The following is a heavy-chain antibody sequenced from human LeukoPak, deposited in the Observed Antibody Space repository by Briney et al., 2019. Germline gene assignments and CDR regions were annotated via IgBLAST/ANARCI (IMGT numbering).Heavy chain of an antibody. CDR1: GFTFSSYS. V-gene: IGHV3-48*01. CDR2: ISSSSSTI. D-gene: IGHD5-12*01. CDR3: GREGYSGYDWEGVDYFDY. J-gene: IGHJ4*02. Sequence: GGSLRLSCAASGFTFSSYSMNWVRQAPGKGLEWVSYISSSSSTIYYADSVKGRFTISRDNAKNSLYLQMNSLRAEDTAVYYCGREGYSGYDWEGVDYFDYWGQGTLVTVSS.